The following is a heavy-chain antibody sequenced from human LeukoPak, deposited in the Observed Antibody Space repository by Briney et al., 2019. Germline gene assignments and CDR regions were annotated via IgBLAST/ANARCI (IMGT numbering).Heavy chain of an antibody. V-gene: IGHV3-48*01. D-gene: IGHD1-26*01. J-gene: IGHJ4*02. CDR2: ISSSSSTI. CDR1: GFTFSSYS. Sequence: GGSLRLSCAASGFTFSSYSMNWVRQAPGKGLEWVSYISSSSSTIYYADSVKGRFTISRDNAKNSLYLQMNSLRAEDTAVYYCASYSSYYFDYWGQGTLVAVSS. CDR3: ASYSSYYFDY.